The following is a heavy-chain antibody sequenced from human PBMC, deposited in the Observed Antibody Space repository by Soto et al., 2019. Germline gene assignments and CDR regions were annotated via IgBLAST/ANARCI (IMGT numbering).Heavy chain of an antibody. CDR1: GFTFSSYG. CDR3: AKDAYVTIFGVVIIPDYYYYYGMDV. D-gene: IGHD3-3*01. J-gene: IGHJ6*02. CDR2: ISYDGSNK. Sequence: GGVLRLSCSDSGFTFSSYGMHWVRQAPGKGLEWVAVISYDGSNKYYADSVKGRFTISRDNSKNTLYLQMNSLRAEDTAVYYCAKDAYVTIFGVVIIPDYYYYYGMDVWGQGTTVTVPS. V-gene: IGHV3-30*18.